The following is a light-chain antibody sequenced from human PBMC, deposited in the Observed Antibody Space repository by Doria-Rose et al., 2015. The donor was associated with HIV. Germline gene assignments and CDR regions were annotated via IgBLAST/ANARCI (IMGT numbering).Light chain of an antibody. V-gene: IGKV3-20*01. CDR2: DGS. CDR3: HQYGTSWT. Sequence: TQSPGTLSLSPGERATLSCRASQSFSSTYLAWYQQKPGQAPSLLIYDGSTRATGIPDTFSASESGTDFTLTVNRLEPEDFALYYCHQYGTSWTFGQGTKVEI. J-gene: IGKJ1*01. CDR1: QSFSSTY.